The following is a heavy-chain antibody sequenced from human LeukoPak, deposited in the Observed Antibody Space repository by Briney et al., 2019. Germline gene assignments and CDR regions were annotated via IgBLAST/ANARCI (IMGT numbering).Heavy chain of an antibody. D-gene: IGHD3-10*01. V-gene: IGHV3-11*01. J-gene: IGHJ4*02. Sequence: HGGSLRLSCAASGFVVNDYYMNWIRLAPGKGLGWVSYISSRDNLIYYTDSVKGRFTTSTDNAKNAVFLQLNRLTVEDTAVYYCAREQWFRWEFWGQGVLVTVSS. CDR3: AREQWFRWEF. CDR1: GFVVNDYY. CDR2: ISSRDNLI.